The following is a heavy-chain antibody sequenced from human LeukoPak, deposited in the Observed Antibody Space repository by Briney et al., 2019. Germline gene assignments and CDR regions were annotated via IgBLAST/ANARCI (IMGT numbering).Heavy chain of an antibody. D-gene: IGHD6-13*01. V-gene: IGHV3-33*01. CDR1: GFTFSSYG. J-gene: IGHJ3*02. Sequence: GRSLRLSCAASGFTFSSYGMHWVCQAPGKGLEWVAIIWSDGSNKYYADSAKGRFTISRDNSKNTLYLQMNSLRAEDTAVYYCARADSSSWPGEAFDIWGQGTMVTVSS. CDR2: IWSDGSNK. CDR3: ARADSSSWPGEAFDI.